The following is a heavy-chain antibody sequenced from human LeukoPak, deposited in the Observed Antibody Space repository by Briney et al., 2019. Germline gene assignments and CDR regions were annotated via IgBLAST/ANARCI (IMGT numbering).Heavy chain of an antibody. CDR1: GGTFSSYA. V-gene: IGHV1-69*04. CDR2: IIPILGIA. J-gene: IGHJ4*02. Sequence: GASVKVSCKASGGTFSSYAISRVRQAPGQGLEWMGRIIPILGIANYAQKFQGRVTITADKSTSTAYMELSSLRSEDTAVYYCARDPVSGLRSPGYFDYWGQGTLVTVSS. CDR3: ARDPVSGLRSPGYFDY. D-gene: IGHD5-12*01.